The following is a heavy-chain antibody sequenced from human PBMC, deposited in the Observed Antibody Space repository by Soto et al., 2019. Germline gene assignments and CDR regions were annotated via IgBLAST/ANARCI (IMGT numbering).Heavy chain of an antibody. J-gene: IGHJ4*02. CDR3: ARDSRLYSSILFDY. Sequence: SETLSLTCTVSGGSISSYYWSWIRQPPGKGLEWIGYIYYSGSTNYNPSLKSRVTISVDTSKNHFSLKLSSVTAADTAVYYCARDSRLYSSILFDYWGPGTLVTVSS. CDR2: IYYSGST. V-gene: IGHV4-59*01. CDR1: GGSISSYY. D-gene: IGHD6-13*01.